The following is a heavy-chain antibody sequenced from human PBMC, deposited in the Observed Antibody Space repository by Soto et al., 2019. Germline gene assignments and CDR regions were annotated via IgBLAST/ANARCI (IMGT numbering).Heavy chain of an antibody. CDR3: ARSAGWYAVHS. Sequence: QVQLQESGPGLVKPSGTLSLTCAVSGDSVSSPYYWCWVRQPPGKGLEWIGEVFHTGTTSYNPSLRSRVPISMDRSINPFSLDLSSVTAADTAVYYCARSAGWYAVHSWGPGTLVLVSS. V-gene: IGHV4-4*02. CDR2: VFHTGTT. D-gene: IGHD6-19*01. CDR1: GDSVSSPYY. J-gene: IGHJ4*02.